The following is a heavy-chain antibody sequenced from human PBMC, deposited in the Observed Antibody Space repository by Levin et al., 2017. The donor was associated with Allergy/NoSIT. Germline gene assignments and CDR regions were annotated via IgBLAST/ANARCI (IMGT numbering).Heavy chain of an antibody. V-gene: IGHV4-59*01. CDR2: IFYTGSA. D-gene: IGHD2-15*01. J-gene: IGHJ6*02. CDR1: GGSLSSYY. CDR3: ARAGIVAYYHYGLDV. Sequence: PSETLSLTCTVSGGSLSSYYWSWIRQPPGEGLEWIGYIFYTGSAKYNPSLKSRVTISVDTSKNQFSLTLTSVTAADTAVYYCARAGIVAYYHYGLDVWGQGATVTVSS.